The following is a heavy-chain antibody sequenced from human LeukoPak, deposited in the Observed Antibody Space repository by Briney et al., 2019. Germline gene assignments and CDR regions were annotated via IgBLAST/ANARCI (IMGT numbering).Heavy chain of an antibody. CDR3: ARDEGGYGANWFDP. V-gene: IGHV4-31*03. J-gene: IGHJ5*02. D-gene: IGHD4-17*01. CDR1: GGSNCRGGYY. CDR2: IYYSGST. Sequence: SETLSLTCTVSGGSNCRGGYYWSSIRQHPGKGLEWIGYIYYSGSTYDKPSIKSRVTISVDTSKNQCSMKLSSVTAADTAVYYCARDEGGYGANWFDPWGQGTLVTVSS.